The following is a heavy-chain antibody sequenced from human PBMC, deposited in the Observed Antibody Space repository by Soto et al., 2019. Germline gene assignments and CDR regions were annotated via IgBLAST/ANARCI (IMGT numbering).Heavy chain of an antibody. Sequence: GESLKISCKPSGSSFSTYWITWVLQMPGQCLEWMGRIDPSDSNIKYRPSNTLYNPSFEGHVTISVDKSTGTVYLQWRSLSVSETAVYYCASSSLYGMDVWGQGTTVTVSS. V-gene: IGHV5-10-1*01. CDR2: IDPSDSNI. CDR3: ASSSLYGMDV. CDR1: GSSFSTYW. J-gene: IGHJ6*02.